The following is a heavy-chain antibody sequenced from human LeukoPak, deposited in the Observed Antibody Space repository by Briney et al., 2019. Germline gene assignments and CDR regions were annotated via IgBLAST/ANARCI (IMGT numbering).Heavy chain of an antibody. CDR1: GFTLSSYG. CDR3: AKRRGLELLYYYYMDV. V-gene: IGHV3-23*01. CDR2: ISGSGGST. D-gene: IGHD1-7*01. J-gene: IGHJ6*03. Sequence: GGSLRLSCAASGFTLSSYGMSWVRQAPGKGLEWVSAISGSGGSTYYADSVKGRFTISRDNSKNTLYLQMNSLRAEDTAVYYCAKRRGLELLYYYYMDVWGKGTTVTVSS.